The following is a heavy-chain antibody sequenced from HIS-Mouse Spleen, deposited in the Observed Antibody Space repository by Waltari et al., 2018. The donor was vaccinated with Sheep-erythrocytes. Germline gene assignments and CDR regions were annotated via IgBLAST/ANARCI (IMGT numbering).Heavy chain of an antibody. V-gene: IGHV5-51*01. J-gene: IGHJ4*02. Sequence: EVQLVQSGAEVKKPGESLKISCKGSGYSFTSYWIGWVRQLPGKGLEWLGVVYTGDSDTRYSTSVQGQVTISADNSSSTGYLQWSSLKASDTAMYYCARSPSRLVVVTATLDYWGQGTLVTVSS. CDR1: GYSFTSYW. CDR3: ARSPSRLVVVTATLDY. D-gene: IGHD2-21*02. CDR2: VYTGDSDT.